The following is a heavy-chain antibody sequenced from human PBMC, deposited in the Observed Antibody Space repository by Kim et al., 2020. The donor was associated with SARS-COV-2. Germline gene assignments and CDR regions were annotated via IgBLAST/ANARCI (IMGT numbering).Heavy chain of an antibody. CDR3: ARGSCSSTSCEYYDFWSGYAY. J-gene: IGHJ4*02. D-gene: IGHD3-3*01. V-gene: IGHV1-69*13. CDR2: IIPIFGTA. CDR1: GGTFSSYA. Sequence: SVKVSCKASGGTFSSYAISWVRQAPGQGLEWMGGIIPIFGTANYAQKFQGRVTITADESTSTAYMELSSLRSEDTAVYYCARGSCSSTSCEYYDFWSGYAYWGQGTLVTVSS.